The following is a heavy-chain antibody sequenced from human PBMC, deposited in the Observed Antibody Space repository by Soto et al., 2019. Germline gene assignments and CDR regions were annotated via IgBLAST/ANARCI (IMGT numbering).Heavy chain of an antibody. CDR2: IYPGNSDT. V-gene: IGHV5-51*01. J-gene: IGHJ4*02. CDR1: GYIFATYW. D-gene: IGHD5-12*01. CDR3: ARHPYSGYRGDFEY. Sequence: PGESLKISCKGSGYIFATYWIGWVRQMPGKGLEWMGIIYPGNSDTRYSPSFQGQVTISADKSISTAFLQWSSLKASDTAMYYCARHPYSGYRGDFEYWGQGTPVTVSS.